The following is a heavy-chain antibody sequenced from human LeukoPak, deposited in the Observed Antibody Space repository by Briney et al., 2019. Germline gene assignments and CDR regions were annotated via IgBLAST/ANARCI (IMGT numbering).Heavy chain of an antibody. Sequence: GESLKISCKGSGYSFTSYWIGWVRQMPGKGLEWMGIIYLGDSETRYSPSFQGQVTISADKSISTAYLQWGSLKASDTAMYYCARQSGLAAAPLNYWGQGTLVTVSS. J-gene: IGHJ4*02. CDR2: IYLGDSET. CDR3: ARQSGLAAAPLNY. CDR1: GYSFTSYW. V-gene: IGHV5-51*01. D-gene: IGHD6-13*01.